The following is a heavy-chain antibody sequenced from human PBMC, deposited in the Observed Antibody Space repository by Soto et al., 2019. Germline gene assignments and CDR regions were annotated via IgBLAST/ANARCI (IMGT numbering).Heavy chain of an antibody. Sequence: LSLTCTVSGGSISSYYWSWIRQPAGKGLEWIGRIYTSGSTNYNPSLKSRVTMSVDTSKDQFSLKLSSVTAADTAVYYRAREFAGQWLHNWFDPWGQGTLVTVSS. CDR2: IYTSGST. CDR3: AREFAGQWLHNWFDP. V-gene: IGHV4-4*07. D-gene: IGHD6-19*01. J-gene: IGHJ5*02. CDR1: GGSISSYY.